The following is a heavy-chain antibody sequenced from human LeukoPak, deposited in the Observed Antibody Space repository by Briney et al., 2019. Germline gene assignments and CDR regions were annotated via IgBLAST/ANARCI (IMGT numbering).Heavy chain of an antibody. CDR2: ISGSGGST. D-gene: IGHD2-21*02. Sequence: PGGSLRLSCAASGFTVSSNYMSWVGHAPGKGLEWVSAISGSGGSTYYADSVKGRFTISRDNSKNTLYLQMNSLRAEDTAVYYCAKSGIVVVTADDAFDIWGQGTMVTVSS. V-gene: IGHV3-23*01. J-gene: IGHJ3*02. CDR1: GFTVSSNY. CDR3: AKSGIVVVTADDAFDI.